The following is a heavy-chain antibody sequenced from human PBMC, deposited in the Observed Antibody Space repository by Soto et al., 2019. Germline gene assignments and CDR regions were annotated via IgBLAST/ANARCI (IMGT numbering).Heavy chain of an antibody. J-gene: IGHJ4*02. Sequence: QVQLQQWGAGLLKPSETLSLTCAVYGGSFSGYYWSWIRQPPGKGLEWIGEINHSGSTNYNPSLKSRVTISVDTSKNQFSLKLSSVTAADTAAYYCARLGYCSGGSCQFDYWGQGTLVTVSS. V-gene: IGHV4-34*01. CDR3: ARLGYCSGGSCQFDY. CDR1: GGSFSGYY. D-gene: IGHD2-15*01. CDR2: INHSGST.